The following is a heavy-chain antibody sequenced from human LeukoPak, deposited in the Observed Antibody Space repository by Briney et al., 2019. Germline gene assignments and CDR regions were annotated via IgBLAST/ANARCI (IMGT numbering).Heavy chain of an antibody. CDR3: ARDAWDLRFLEWFYYYYGMDV. CDR2: ISAYNGNT. D-gene: IGHD3-3*01. CDR1: GYTFTSYG. J-gene: IGHJ6*02. V-gene: IGHV1-18*01. Sequence: GASVKVSCKASGYTFTSYGISWVRQAPGQGLEWMGWISAYNGNTNYAQKLQGRVTMTTDTSTSTAYMELRSLRSDDTAVYYCARDAWDLRFLEWFYYYYGMDVWGQGTTVTVSS.